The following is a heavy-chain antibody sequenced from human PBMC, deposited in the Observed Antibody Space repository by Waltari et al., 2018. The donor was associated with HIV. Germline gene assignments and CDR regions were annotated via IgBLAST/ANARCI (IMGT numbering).Heavy chain of an antibody. V-gene: IGHV3-48*02. CDR3: ARDRTAVATSAPRGFDP. CDR1: GFTFSSYS. Sequence: EVQLVESGGGLVQPGGSLRLSCAASGFTFSSYSMNWVRQAPGKGLDWVSSISSSSSPIYSPASLQGRFTISSDTAKNSLYLQMNSLRDEDTAVYYCARDRTAVATSAPRGFDPWGQGTLVTVSS. CDR2: ISSSSSPI. J-gene: IGHJ5*02. D-gene: IGHD6-19*01.